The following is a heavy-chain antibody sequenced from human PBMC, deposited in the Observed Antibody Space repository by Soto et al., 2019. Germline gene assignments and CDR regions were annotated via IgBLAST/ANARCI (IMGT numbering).Heavy chain of an antibody. CDR3: AKDRDDYRNYVFDY. Sequence: LRLSCAASGFTFTNYAMTWVRQAPGKGLEWVSISSGSGSGGSTNYADSVKGRFTISRDNSKNTLYLQMNSLRVEDTAVYYCAKDRDDYRNYVFDYWGQGTLVTVFS. J-gene: IGHJ4*02. CDR2: SSGSGSGGST. D-gene: IGHD4-4*01. CDR1: GFTFTNYA. V-gene: IGHV3-23*01.